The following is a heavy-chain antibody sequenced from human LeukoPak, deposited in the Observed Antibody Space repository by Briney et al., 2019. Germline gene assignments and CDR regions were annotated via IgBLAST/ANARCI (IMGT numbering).Heavy chain of an antibody. V-gene: IGHV1-2*02. CDR2: INPNSGGT. D-gene: IGHD3-10*01. CDR1: GYTFTGYY. CDR3: ARVRITMVRGVIYGMDV. J-gene: IGHJ6*02. Sequence: ASVKVSCKASGYTFTGYYMHWVRQAPGQELEWMGWINPNSGGTNYAQKFQGRVTMTRDTSISTAYMELSRLRSDDTAVYYCARVRITMVRGVIYGMDVWGQGTTVTVSS.